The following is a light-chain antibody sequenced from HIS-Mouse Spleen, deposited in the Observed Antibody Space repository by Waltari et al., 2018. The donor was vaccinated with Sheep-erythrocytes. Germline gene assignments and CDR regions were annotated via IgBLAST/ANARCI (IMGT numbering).Light chain of an antibody. CDR3: CSYAGSYNHV. V-gene: IGLV2-11*01. J-gene: IGLJ1*01. CDR1: SSDVGGYNY. CDR2: DFS. Sequence: QSALTQPRSVSGSPGQSVTISCTGTSSDVGGYNYVSWYQQHPGKAPKRMLYDFSKRPSGVPERCSGSKSGNTASLTIPGLQAEDEADYYCCSYAGSYNHVFATGTKVTVL.